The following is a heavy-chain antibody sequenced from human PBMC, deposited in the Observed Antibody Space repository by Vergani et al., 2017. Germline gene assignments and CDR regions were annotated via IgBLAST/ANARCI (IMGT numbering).Heavy chain of an antibody. Sequence: EVQLLQSGGGVIQPGGSVRLSCAASGFTSSACPMTWVRQAPGKGLEWVSAISARYPSTYYADSVKGRFTISRDNSKNMLYLQMNSLRAEDTAVYYCAKDHYDFWSGYPNLSPFDLWGRGTLVTVSS. J-gene: IGHJ2*01. D-gene: IGHD3-3*01. CDR3: AKDHYDFWSGYPNLSPFDL. CDR1: GFTSSACP. V-gene: IGHV3-23*01. CDR2: ISARYPST.